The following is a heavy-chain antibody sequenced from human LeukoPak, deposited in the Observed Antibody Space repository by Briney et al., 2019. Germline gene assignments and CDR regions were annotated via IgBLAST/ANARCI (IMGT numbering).Heavy chain of an antibody. CDR2: IYYSGGT. CDR1: GGSISTTSYY. J-gene: IGHJ6*03. Sequence: PSETLSLTCTVYGGSISTTSYYWAWLRQTPGKGLEWIGSIYYSGGTHYNPSLESRVTISVDTSKKQFSLKLTSVTASDTATYYCARNPSLGVVAAYGPVDYMDICGKGTTVSVSS. V-gene: IGHV4-39*01. CDR3: ARNPSLGVVAAYGPVDYMDI. D-gene: IGHD2-15*01.